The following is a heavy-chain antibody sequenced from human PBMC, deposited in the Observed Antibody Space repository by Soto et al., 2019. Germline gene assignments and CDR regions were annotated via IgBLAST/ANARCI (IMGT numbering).Heavy chain of an antibody. Sequence: SETLSLTCAVYGGSFSGYYWSWIRRPPGKGLEWIGEINHSGSTNYNPSLKSRVTISVDTSKNQFSLKLSSVTAADTAVYYCAVDSSSWYINYYYYGMDVWGQGTTVTVSS. CDR3: AVDSSSWYINYYYYGMDV. J-gene: IGHJ6*02. CDR1: GGSFSGYY. V-gene: IGHV4-34*01. D-gene: IGHD6-13*01. CDR2: INHSGST.